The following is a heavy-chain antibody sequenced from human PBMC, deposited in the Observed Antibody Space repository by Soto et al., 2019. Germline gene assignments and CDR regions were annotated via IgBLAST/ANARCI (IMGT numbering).Heavy chain of an antibody. CDR1: GFTFSSYW. V-gene: IGHV3-7*01. CDR3: ARDRGPYCSSTSCYGDNWFDP. Sequence: EVQLVESGGGLVQPGGSLRLSCAASGFTFSSYWMSWVRQAPGKGLEWVANIKQDGSEKYYVDSVKGRFTISRDNAKNSLYLQMNRLRAGYTAVYYCARDRGPYCSSTSCYGDNWFDPWGQGTLVTVSS. CDR2: IKQDGSEK. D-gene: IGHD2-2*01. J-gene: IGHJ5*02.